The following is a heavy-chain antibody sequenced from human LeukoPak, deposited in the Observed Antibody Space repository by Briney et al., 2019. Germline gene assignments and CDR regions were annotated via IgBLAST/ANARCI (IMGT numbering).Heavy chain of an antibody. CDR1: GFTFSSYA. J-gene: IGHJ2*01. CDR2: ISGSGGST. V-gene: IGHV3-23*01. D-gene: IGHD2-2*01. Sequence: PGGSLRLSCAASGFTFSSYAMSWVRQAPGKGLEWVSAISGSGGSTYYADSVKGRFTISRDDSKNTLFLQMNSLRAEDSAVYYCASAMNFGHFDLWGRGTLVTVSS. CDR3: ASAMNFGHFDL.